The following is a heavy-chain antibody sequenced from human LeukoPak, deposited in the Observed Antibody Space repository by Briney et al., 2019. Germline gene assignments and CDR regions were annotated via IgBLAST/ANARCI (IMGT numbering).Heavy chain of an antibody. Sequence: GGSLRLSCAASGFTFSGYWMSWVRQAPGKGLEWVANIKQDGSEKYYVDSVKGRFTISRDNAKNSLYLQMNSLRAEDTAVYYCVAAVAGSYPPFDYWGQGTLVTVSS. J-gene: IGHJ4*02. CDR1: GFTFSGYW. CDR2: IKQDGSEK. V-gene: IGHV3-7*05. D-gene: IGHD6-19*01. CDR3: VAAVAGSYPPFDY.